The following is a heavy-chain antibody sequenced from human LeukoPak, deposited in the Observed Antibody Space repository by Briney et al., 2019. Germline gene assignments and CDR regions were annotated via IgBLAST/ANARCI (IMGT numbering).Heavy chain of an antibody. CDR1: GGSVTSAKHY. V-gene: IGHV4-61*02. CDR2: IYISGTT. CDR3: ARDEAGSGHIDY. D-gene: IGHD2-15*01. J-gene: IGHJ4*01. Sequence: SQTLSLTCSVSGGSVTSAKHYWTWIRRPAGKGLEWIGRIYISGTTNYNSSLKSRITMSLDTSKNQLSLKLSSVTAADTAVYYCARDEAGSGHIDYWGQGTLVTVSS.